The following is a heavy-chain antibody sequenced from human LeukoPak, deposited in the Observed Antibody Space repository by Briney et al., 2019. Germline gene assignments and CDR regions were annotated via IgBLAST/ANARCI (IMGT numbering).Heavy chain of an antibody. CDR1: SGSITSGGYY. CDR3: ARGGVVTTTPRFDP. Sequence: PSQTLSLTCTVSSGSITSGGYYWSWLRQHPGKGLEWIGHIYHTGSTYYNSSLKSRLTMSVDTSKNEFSLRLNSVTVADTAVYYCARGGVVTTTPRFDPWGQGTLVTVSS. D-gene: IGHD4-11*01. V-gene: IGHV4-31*03. CDR2: IYHTGST. J-gene: IGHJ5*02.